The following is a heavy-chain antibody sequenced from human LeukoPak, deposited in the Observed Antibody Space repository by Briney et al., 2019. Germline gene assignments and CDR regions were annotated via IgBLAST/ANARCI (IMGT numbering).Heavy chain of an antibody. CDR3: ARGCSDGLCYRDY. CDR1: GFSFSSYS. CDR2: ITSSSSHI. J-gene: IGHJ4*02. V-gene: IGHV3-21*01. D-gene: IGHD2-8*01. Sequence: GGSLRPSCAASGFSFSSYSMNWVRQAPGKGLEWVSTITSSSSHIYYADSVKGRFTISRDNAKNSLYLQMNSLRAEDTAVYYCARGCSDGLCYRDYWGQGTPVTVSS.